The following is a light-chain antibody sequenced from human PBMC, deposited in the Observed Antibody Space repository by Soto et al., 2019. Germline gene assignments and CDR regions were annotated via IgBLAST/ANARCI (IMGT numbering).Light chain of an antibody. CDR1: QSISSF. Sequence: DIQMTQSPSSLSSSLGDIVTITCRVSQSISSFLTWYQQKAGKDPKLLIYAASSLQSGGPSRFSGSGSGTDFTLTISSLQPEDFASYYCQQSFSTPPTFGQGTKVDIK. CDR2: AAS. J-gene: IGKJ1*01. CDR3: QQSFSTPPT. V-gene: IGKV1-39*01.